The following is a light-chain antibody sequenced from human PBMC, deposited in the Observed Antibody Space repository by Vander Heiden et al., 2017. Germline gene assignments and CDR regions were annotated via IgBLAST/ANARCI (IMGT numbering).Light chain of an antibody. CDR2: DVG. V-gene: IGLV2-14*01. J-gene: IGLJ3*02. CDR3: SSYTSSSTWV. CDR1: SSDVGGYNY. Sequence: QSALTQPAPVSGSPGQSITISCTGTSSDVGGYNYVSWYQQHPGKAPKLMIYDVGNRPSGVSNRFSGSKSGNTASLTISGLQAEDEADYYCSSYTSSSTWVFGGGTKLTVL.